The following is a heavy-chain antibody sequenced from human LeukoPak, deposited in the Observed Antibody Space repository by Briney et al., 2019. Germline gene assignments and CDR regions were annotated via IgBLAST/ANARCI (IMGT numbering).Heavy chain of an antibody. CDR2: ISSTGGTT. Sequence: GGTLRLSCAASGITFSSYGMSWVRQAPGKGLEWVSSISSTGGTTYYADSVKGRFTISRDNSKNTLYLQMNSLRVEDMAVFYCAKDWNWAIDYWGQGTLVTVSS. D-gene: IGHD1-7*01. CDR3: AKDWNWAIDY. J-gene: IGHJ4*02. CDR1: GITFSSYG. V-gene: IGHV3-23*01.